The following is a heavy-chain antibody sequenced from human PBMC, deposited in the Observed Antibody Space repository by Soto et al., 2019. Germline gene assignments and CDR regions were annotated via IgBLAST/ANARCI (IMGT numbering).Heavy chain of an antibody. J-gene: IGHJ5*02. CDR1: GYTFTSYG. D-gene: IGHD3-16*01. Sequence: QVQLVQSGAEVKKPGASVKVSCKASGYTFTSYGISWVRQAPGQGLEGMGWISAYNGNTNYAQKLQGRVTMTTDTSTSPAYMELRSLRADDTAVYYCARGGAPRPDSWGPTWFDPWGQGTLVTASS. CDR2: ISAYNGNT. V-gene: IGHV1-18*04. CDR3: ARGGAPRPDSWGPTWFDP.